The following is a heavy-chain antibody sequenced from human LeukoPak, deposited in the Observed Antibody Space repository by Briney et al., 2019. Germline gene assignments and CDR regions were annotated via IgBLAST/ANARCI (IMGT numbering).Heavy chain of an antibody. J-gene: IGHJ4*02. V-gene: IGHV3-48*02. Sequence: GGSLRLSCAASGFTFSSYSMNWVRQAPGKGLEWVSYISSSSSTIYYADSVKGRFTISRDNAKNSLYLQMNSLRDEDTAVYYSARDGYYDSSGYFDYWGQGTLVTVSS. CDR3: ARDGYYDSSGYFDY. CDR1: GFTFSSYS. D-gene: IGHD3-22*01. CDR2: ISSSSSTI.